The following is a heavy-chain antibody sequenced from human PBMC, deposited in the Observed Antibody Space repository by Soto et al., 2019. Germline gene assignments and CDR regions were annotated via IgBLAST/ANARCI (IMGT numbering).Heavy chain of an antibody. CDR2: IWYDGSNK. CDR3: ARDRRDYYYGMDV. V-gene: IGHV3-33*01. Sequence: GGFLRLSCAASGFTFSSYGMHWVRQAPGKGLEWVAVIWYDGSNKYYADSVKGRFTISRDNSKNTLYLQMNSLGAEDTAVYYCARDRRDYYYGMDVWGQGTTVTVSS. J-gene: IGHJ6*02. D-gene: IGHD3-10*01. CDR1: GFTFSSYG.